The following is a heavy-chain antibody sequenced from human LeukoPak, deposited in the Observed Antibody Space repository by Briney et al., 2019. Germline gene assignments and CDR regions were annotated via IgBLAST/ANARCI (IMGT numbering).Heavy chain of an antibody. Sequence: GASVKVSCKASGYTFTSYAMHWVRQAPGQRLEWMGWINAGNGNTKYSQKFQGRVTITRDTSASTAYMELSSLRSEDTAVYYCARGLIGSGSYYSPIGFDPWGQGTLVTVSS. CDR3: ARGLIGSGSYYSPIGFDP. CDR1: GYTFTSYA. CDR2: INAGNGNT. D-gene: IGHD3-10*01. J-gene: IGHJ5*02. V-gene: IGHV1-3*01.